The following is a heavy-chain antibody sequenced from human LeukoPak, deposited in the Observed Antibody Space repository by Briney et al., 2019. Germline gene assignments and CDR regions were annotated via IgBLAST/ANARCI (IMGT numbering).Heavy chain of an antibody. D-gene: IGHD2-21*01. Sequence: SETLSLTCSVSSGSITGYYWSWIRQPPGEGLEWIGTIYYSGGTNYNPSLQSRVTISVGTSKSQFSLKLNSVTAADTAVYYCARGCGLSYYFDYWGQGILVTVSS. CDR2: IYYSGGT. CDR3: ARGCGLSYYFDY. CDR1: SGSITGYY. J-gene: IGHJ4*02. V-gene: IGHV4-59*01.